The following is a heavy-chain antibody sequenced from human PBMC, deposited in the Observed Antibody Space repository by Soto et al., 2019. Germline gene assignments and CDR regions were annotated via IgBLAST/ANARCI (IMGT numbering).Heavy chain of an antibody. D-gene: IGHD2-15*01. CDR1: GGTFSSYA. J-gene: IGHJ4*02. Sequence: SVKVSCKASGGTFSSYAISWARQAPGQGLEWMGGIIPIFGTANHAQKFQGRVTITADESTSTAYMELSSLRSEDTAVYYCARDGGFGVVVVAATAYFDYWGQGTLVTVSS. V-gene: IGHV1-69*13. CDR2: IIPIFGTA. CDR3: ARDGGFGVVVVAATAYFDY.